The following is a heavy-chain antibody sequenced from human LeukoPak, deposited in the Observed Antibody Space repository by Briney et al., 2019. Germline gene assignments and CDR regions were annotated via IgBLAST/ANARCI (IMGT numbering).Heavy chain of an antibody. D-gene: IGHD6-19*01. CDR1: GFIFSNNG. J-gene: IGHJ4*02. V-gene: IGHV3-33*01. CDR3: ARLSGWSLGV. CDR2: IWFDGTKK. Sequence: RGSLRLSCAASGFIFSNNGMQWVRQAPGKGLEWVAVIWFDGTKKYYADSVKGRFTISRDNAKNTLHLQMDSLRAEDTAVYYCARLSGWSLGVCGQGTSVTVSS.